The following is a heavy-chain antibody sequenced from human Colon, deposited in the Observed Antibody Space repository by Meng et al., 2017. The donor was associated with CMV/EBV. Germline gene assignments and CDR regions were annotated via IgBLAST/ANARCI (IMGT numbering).Heavy chain of an antibody. J-gene: IGHJ4*02. CDR3: ARGSGWYDY. D-gene: IGHD6-19*01. CDR2: IYSGGRSP. CDR1: GVSLSNFA. V-gene: IGHV3-23*03. Sequence: RLSCEVSGVSLSNFAMTWVRQAPGKGLEWVSLIYSGGRSPVYADSVEGRFAISTDDSKKTVFLQMNSLRADDTAVYYCARGSGWYDYWGQGILVTVSS.